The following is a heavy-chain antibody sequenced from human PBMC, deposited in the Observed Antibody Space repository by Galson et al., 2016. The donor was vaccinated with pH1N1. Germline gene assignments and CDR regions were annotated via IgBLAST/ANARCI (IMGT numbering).Heavy chain of an antibody. CDR2: IKQDGSQI. D-gene: IGHD4-23*01. Sequence: SLRLSCAASGFTFSSYWMHWVRQAQGKGLEWVANIKQDGSQIYYVDSVKGRFTISRDNAKNSLYLQMNSLRAEDTALYYCARAIGANSADWGQGTLVTVSS. CDR3: ARAIGANSAD. V-gene: IGHV3-7*04. CDR1: GFTFSSYW. J-gene: IGHJ4*02.